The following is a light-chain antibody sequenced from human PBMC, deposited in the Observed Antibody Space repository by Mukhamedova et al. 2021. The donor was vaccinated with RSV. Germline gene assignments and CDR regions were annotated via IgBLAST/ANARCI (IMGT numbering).Light chain of an antibody. Sequence: GGNNIGTKSVHWYQQKPGQAPVLVVYDDSDRPSGIPERFSGSNSGNTATLTISRVEAGDEADYYCQVWDSSGDHLVVFGGGTKLT. CDR1: NIGTKS. J-gene: IGLJ2*01. CDR3: QVWDSSGDHLVV. V-gene: IGLV3-21*02. CDR2: DDS.